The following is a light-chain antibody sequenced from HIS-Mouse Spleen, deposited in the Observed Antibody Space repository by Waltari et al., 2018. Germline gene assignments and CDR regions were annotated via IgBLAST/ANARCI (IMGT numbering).Light chain of an antibody. CDR1: QRVSSD. CDR3: EQRSNWPYT. J-gene: IGKJ2*01. V-gene: IGKV3-11*01. Sequence: ELVFTQSPATLSLSPGERATLSCRASQRVSSDLAWYQQTPGQAPRLLIYDASNRATGIPARFSGSGSGTDFTLTISSLEPEDCAVYYCEQRSNWPYTFGQGTKLEIK. CDR2: DAS.